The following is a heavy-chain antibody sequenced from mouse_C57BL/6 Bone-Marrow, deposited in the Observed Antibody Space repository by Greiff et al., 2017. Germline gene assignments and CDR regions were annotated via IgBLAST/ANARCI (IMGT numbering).Heavy chain of an antibody. Sequence: VQLVESGPGLVQPSQSLSITCTVSGFSLTSYGVHWVRQSPGKGLEWLGVIWSGGSTDYNAAFISRLSISKDNSKSQVFFKMNSLQADDTAIYYCARNFPYYYGSSLWAMDYWGQGTSVTVAS. CDR2: IWSGGST. CDR1: GFSLTSYG. J-gene: IGHJ4*01. CDR3: ARNFPYYYGSSLWAMDY. V-gene: IGHV2-2*01. D-gene: IGHD1-1*01.